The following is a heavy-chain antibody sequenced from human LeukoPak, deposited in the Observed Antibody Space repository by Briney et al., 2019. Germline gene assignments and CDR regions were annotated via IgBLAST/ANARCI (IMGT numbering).Heavy chain of an antibody. Sequence: ASVKISCKASGGTFSSYAISWVRQAPGQGLEWMGGVIPIFGTANYAQKFQGRVTITADESTSTAYMELSSLRSEDTAVYYCAREPHDSSGYYEDYWGQGTLVTVSS. V-gene: IGHV1-69*13. D-gene: IGHD3-22*01. CDR2: VIPIFGTA. CDR3: AREPHDSSGYYEDY. J-gene: IGHJ4*02. CDR1: GGTFSSYA.